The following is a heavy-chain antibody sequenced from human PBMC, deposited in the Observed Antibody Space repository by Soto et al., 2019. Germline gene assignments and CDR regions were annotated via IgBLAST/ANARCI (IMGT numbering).Heavy chain of an antibody. J-gene: IGHJ4*02. V-gene: IGHV3-7*01. D-gene: IGHD3-22*01. CDR2: IKQDGSEK. CDR3: ARDWYYYDSSGPSY. Sequence: PGGSLRLSCAASGFTFSSYWMSWVRQAPGKGLEWVANIKQDGSEKYYVDSVKGRFTISRDNAKNSLYLQMNSLRAEDTAVYYCARDWYYYDSSGPSYWGQGTLVTVSS. CDR1: GFTFSSYW.